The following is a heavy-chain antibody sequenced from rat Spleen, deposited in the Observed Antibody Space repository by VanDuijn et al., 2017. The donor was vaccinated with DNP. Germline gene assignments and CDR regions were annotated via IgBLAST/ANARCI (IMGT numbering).Heavy chain of an antibody. J-gene: IGHJ1*01. Sequence: QVQLKESGPGLVQPSEILSLTCTVSGVSLTSYSVSWVRQSSGKGPEWLGRMWYDGDTAYNPALKSRLIITRDTSQNQVFLKMNSLQADDTGTYYCTSDPNSSYWFFDLWGPGTMVTVSS. CDR2: MWYDGDT. CDR1: GVSLTSYS. V-gene: IGHV2-63*01. D-gene: IGHD5-1*01. CDR3: TSDPNSSYWFFDL.